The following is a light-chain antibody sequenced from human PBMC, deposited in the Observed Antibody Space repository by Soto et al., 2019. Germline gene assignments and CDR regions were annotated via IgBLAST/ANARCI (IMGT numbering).Light chain of an antibody. V-gene: IGLV4-60*02. J-gene: IGLJ2*01. CDR2: LEVSGSY. CDR1: SGHSSYI. Sequence: QLVLTQSSSASASLGSSVKLTCTLSSGHSSYIIAWHQQQPGKAPRYLMKLEVSGSYNQGSGVPDRFSGSSSGADRYLTIANLQFEDEADYYCETWDNNILVFGGGTKLTVL. CDR3: ETWDNNILV.